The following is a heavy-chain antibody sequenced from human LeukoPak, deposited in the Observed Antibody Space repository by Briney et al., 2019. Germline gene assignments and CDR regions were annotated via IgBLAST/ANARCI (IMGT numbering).Heavy chain of an antibody. CDR3: ARLPGQLEDGFDY. CDR2: IYHSGST. J-gene: IGHJ4*02. Sequence: SQTLSLTCTVSGGSISSGGYYWSWIRQPPGKGLEWIGYIYHSGSTYYNPSLKSRVTISVDRSKNQFSLKLSSVTAADTAVYYCARLPGQLEDGFDYWGQGTLVTVSS. CDR1: GGSISSGGYY. V-gene: IGHV4-30-2*01. D-gene: IGHD6-6*01.